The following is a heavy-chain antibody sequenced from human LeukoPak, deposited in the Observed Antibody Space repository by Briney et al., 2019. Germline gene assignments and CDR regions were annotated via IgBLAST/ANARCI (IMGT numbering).Heavy chain of an antibody. J-gene: IGHJ4*02. V-gene: IGHV3-23*01. D-gene: IGHD4-17*01. CDR3: ARHYGDYTYYFDY. CDR2: ISGSGGST. Sequence: GGSLRLSCAASGFIFSSYAMSWVRQAPGNGLEWVSAISGSGGSTYYADSVKGRFTISRDNSKNTLYLQMNSLRAEDTAVYYCARHYGDYTYYFDYWGQGTLVTVSS. CDR1: GFIFSSYA.